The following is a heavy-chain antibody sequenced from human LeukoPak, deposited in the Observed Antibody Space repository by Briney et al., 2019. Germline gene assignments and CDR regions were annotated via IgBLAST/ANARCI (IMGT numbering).Heavy chain of an antibody. J-gene: IGHJ4*02. CDR2: INTDGSIT. Sequence: GGSLRLSCAASGFTFSSYAMSWVRQAPGKGLVWVSRINTDGSITNYADSVKGRFSISRDNAKNTLYLQMSSLRAEDTAVYYCARDRGPRTGFMVREAYDYWGQGTLVTVSS. D-gene: IGHD3-10*01. CDR3: ARDRGPRTGFMVREAYDY. V-gene: IGHV3-74*01. CDR1: GFTFSSYA.